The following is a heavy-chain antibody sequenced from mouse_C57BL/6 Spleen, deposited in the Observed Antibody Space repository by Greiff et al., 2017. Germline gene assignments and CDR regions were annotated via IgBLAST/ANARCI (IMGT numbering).Heavy chain of an antibody. Sequence: QVQLKQPGAELVKPGASVKMSCKASGYTFTSYWITWVKQRPGQGLEWIGDIYPGSGSTNYNEKFKSKATLTVDTSSSTAYMQLSSLTSEDSAVYYCARGGIYYDYDGPAWFAYWGQGTLVTVSA. CDR2: IYPGSGST. CDR3: ARGGIYYDYDGPAWFAY. CDR1: GYTFTSYW. V-gene: IGHV1-55*01. D-gene: IGHD2-4*01. J-gene: IGHJ3*01.